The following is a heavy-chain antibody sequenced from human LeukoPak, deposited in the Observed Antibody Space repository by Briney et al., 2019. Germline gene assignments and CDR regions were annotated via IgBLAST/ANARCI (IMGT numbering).Heavy chain of an antibody. CDR1: GYTFTSYY. CDR2: INPSGGST. D-gene: IGHD4-17*01. V-gene: IGHV1-46*01. Sequence: ASVKVSCKASGYTFTSYYMHWVRQAPGQGLGGMGIINPSGGSTSYAQKFQGRVTMTRDTSTSTVYMELSSLRSEDTAVYYCARDLSRHYGVDYWGQGTLVTVSS. CDR3: ARDLSRHYGVDY. J-gene: IGHJ4*02.